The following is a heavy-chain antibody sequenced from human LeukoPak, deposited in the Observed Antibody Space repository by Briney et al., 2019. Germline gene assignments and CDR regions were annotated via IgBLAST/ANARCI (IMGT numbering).Heavy chain of an antibody. CDR2: IYSGGST. CDR1: GFTVSSNY. D-gene: IGHD5-18*01. V-gene: IGHV3-66*01. J-gene: IGHJ4*02. Sequence: GGSLRLSCAASGFTVSSNYMSWVRQAPGKGLEWVSVIYSGGSTYYADFVKGRFTISRDNSKNTLYLQMNSLRAEDTAVYYCARGYSYGYGEYYFDYWGQGTLVTVSS. CDR3: ARGYSYGYGEYYFDY.